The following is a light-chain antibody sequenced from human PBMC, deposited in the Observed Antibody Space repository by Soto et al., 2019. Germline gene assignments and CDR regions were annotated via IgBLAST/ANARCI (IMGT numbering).Light chain of an antibody. J-gene: IGKJ2*01. V-gene: IGKV1-9*01. Sequence: DIQLTQSPSFLSASVGDRVTVTCRVSQGISSFLAWYQQKPGKAPNLLIYAASTLQSGVPSRFSGSGSGTEFTLTISSLQPEDFATYYCQHLFSYPPTFGQGTKLEIK. CDR2: AAS. CDR3: QHLFSYPPT. CDR1: QGISSF.